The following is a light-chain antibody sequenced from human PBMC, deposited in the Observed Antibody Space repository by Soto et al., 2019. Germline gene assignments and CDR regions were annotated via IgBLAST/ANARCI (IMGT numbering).Light chain of an antibody. J-gene: IGKJ1*01. CDR1: QSVSSS. V-gene: IGKV3-15*01. Sequence: EIEMTQSPDTLSVSPGERATLSCRASQSVSSSLAWYQQKPGQAPRLLIYGASTRATGIPARFSGSGSGTEFTLTISSLQSEDFAVYYCQQYNNWWTFGQGTQVEIK. CDR2: GAS. CDR3: QQYNNWWT.